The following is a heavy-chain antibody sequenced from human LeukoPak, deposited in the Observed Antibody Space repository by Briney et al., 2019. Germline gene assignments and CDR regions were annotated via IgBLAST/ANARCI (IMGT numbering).Heavy chain of an antibody. Sequence: PSETLSLTCAVSGYSISSGYYWGWIRQPPGKGLEWIGYIYYSGSTNYNPSLKSRVTISVDTSKNQFSLKLSSVTAADTAVYYCARDGVVGATMEYNWFDPWGQGTLVTVSS. CDR1: GYSISSGYY. J-gene: IGHJ5*02. V-gene: IGHV4-61*01. D-gene: IGHD1-26*01. CDR2: IYYSGST. CDR3: ARDGVVGATMEYNWFDP.